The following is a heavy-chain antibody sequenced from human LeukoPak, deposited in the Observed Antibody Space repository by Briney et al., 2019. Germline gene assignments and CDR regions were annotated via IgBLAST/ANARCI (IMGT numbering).Heavy chain of an antibody. CDR2: IYSDNT. D-gene: IGHD2-15*01. Sequence: GGSLRLSCTVSGFTVSSNSMSWVRQAPGKGLEWVSFIYSDNTHYSDSVKGRFTTSRDYTKNSLYLQMNNLRAEDTGVYYCARDSAIVVLAYMDVWGKGTTVTVSS. V-gene: IGHV3-53*01. CDR3: ARDSAIVVLAYMDV. CDR1: GFTVSSNS. J-gene: IGHJ6*03.